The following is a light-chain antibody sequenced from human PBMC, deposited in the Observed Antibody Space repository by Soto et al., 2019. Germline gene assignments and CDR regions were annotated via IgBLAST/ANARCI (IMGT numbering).Light chain of an antibody. J-gene: IGLJ1*01. CDR3: CSYAGSSTPYV. Sequence: QSVLTQPASVSGSPGQSITISRTGTSSDVGSYNLVSWYQQHPGKAPKLMIYEGSKRPSGVSNRFSGSKSGNTASLTISGLHAEDEADYYCCSYAGSSTPYVFGTGTKVTVL. V-gene: IGLV2-23*01. CDR2: EGS. CDR1: SSDVGSYNL.